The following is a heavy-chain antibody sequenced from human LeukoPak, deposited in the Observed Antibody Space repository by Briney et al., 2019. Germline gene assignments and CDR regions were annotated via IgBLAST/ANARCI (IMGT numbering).Heavy chain of an antibody. J-gene: IGHJ5*02. CDR3: ARGVMPQLPDWFDP. V-gene: IGHV3-21*01. Sequence: GGSLRLSCAASGFTFSSYSMNWVRQAPGKGLEWVSSISSGSSYIYYADSVKGRFTISRHNAKNSLYLQMNSLRAEDTAVYYCARGVMPQLPDWFDPWGQGTLVTVSS. CDR2: ISSGSSYI. D-gene: IGHD2-2*01. CDR1: GFTFSSYS.